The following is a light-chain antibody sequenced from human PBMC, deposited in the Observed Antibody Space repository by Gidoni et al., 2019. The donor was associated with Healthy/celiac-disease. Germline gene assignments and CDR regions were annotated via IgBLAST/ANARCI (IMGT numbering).Light chain of an antibody. CDR3: AAWDDSLSGQV. CDR2: RNN. J-gene: IGLJ3*02. V-gene: IGLV1-47*01. Sequence: QSVLTQQPSASGTPGQRVTISCSGSSSNIGSNYVYWYQQLPGTAPKLLISRNNQRPSGVPDRFSGSKSGTSASLAISGLRSEDEADYYCAAWDDSLSGQVFGGGTKLTVL. CDR1: SSNIGSNY.